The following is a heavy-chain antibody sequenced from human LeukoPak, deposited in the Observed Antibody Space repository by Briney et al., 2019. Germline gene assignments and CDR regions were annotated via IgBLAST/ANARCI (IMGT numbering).Heavy chain of an antibody. J-gene: IGHJ4*02. Sequence: GASVKVSCKASGGTFSSYAISWVRQAPGQGLEWMGGIIPIFGTANYAQKFQGRATITADKSTSTAYMELSSLRSEDTAVYYCARSGQWPDANRFDYWGQGTLVTVSS. V-gene: IGHV1-69*06. CDR3: ARSGQWPDANRFDY. D-gene: IGHD6-19*01. CDR1: GGTFSSYA. CDR2: IIPIFGTA.